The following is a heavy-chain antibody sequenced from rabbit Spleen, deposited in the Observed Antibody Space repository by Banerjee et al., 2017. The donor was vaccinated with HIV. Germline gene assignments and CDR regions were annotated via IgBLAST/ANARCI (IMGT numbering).Heavy chain of an antibody. CDR1: GLSFSSKYY. V-gene: IGHV1S45*01. Sequence: QEQLEESGGDLVKPEGSLTLTCTASGLSFSSKYYMYWVRQAPGKGLEWIACIKTTTGSTWYANWAKGRFTISKTSSTTVTLQMTSLTAADTATYFCASADSGDDALDLWGPGTLVTVS. CDR3: ASADSGDDALDL. J-gene: IGHJ4*01. CDR2: IKTTTGST. D-gene: IGHD1-1*01.